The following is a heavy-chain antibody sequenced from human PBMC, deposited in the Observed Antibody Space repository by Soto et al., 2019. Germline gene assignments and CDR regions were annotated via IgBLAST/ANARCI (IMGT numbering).Heavy chain of an antibody. V-gene: IGHV4-59*01. CDR3: ARDSKRGYSGYDKLDY. Sequence: ETLSLTCSISGGSISRYYWSWIRQPPGKGLEWIGYIDYSGSTNYNPSLKSRVTISVDTSKNQFSLKLSSVTAADTAVYYCARDSKRGYSGYDKLDYWGQGTLVTVSS. D-gene: IGHD5-12*01. CDR2: IDYSGST. CDR1: GGSISRYY. J-gene: IGHJ4*02.